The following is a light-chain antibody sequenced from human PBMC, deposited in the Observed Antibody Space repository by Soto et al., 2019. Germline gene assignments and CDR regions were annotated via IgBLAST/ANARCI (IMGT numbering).Light chain of an antibody. CDR2: DAS. CDR3: EQYDSQQWT. J-gene: IGKJ1*01. V-gene: IGKV3-20*01. Sequence: EIVLTQSPGTLSSSPGGRVTLSCRASQSVRDSHLAWFQQKPGQAPRLLTYDASSRATGLPDRFSGSGSGTEISLTFSRLDLGDVAVYYCEQYDSQQWTFSQGTKVEIK. CDR1: QSVRDSH.